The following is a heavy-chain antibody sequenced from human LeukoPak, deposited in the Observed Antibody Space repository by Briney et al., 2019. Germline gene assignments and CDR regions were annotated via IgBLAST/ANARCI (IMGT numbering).Heavy chain of an antibody. Sequence: GGSLRLSCAASGFTFSSYAMHWVRQAPGKGLEWVAVISYDGSNKYYADSVKGRFTISRDNSKNTLYLQMNSLRAEDTAVYYCARDSISGWLSIYYYFYGMDVWGQGTTVTVSS. V-gene: IGHV3-30*04. J-gene: IGHJ6*02. D-gene: IGHD6-19*01. CDR1: GFTFSSYA. CDR3: ARDSISGWLSIYYYFYGMDV. CDR2: ISYDGSNK.